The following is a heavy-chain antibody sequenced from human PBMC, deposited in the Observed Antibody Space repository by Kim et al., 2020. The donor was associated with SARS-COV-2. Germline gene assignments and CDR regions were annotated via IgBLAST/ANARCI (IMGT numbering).Heavy chain of an antibody. V-gene: IGHV1-18*01. Sequence: ASVKVSCKASGYTFTSYGVSWVRQAPGQGLEWMGWISGSNGHKKYAQSLQGRVTVTTDIATSTAYMDLSSLRSDDTAVYFCARTTVQGNDYYYMDVWGKGTTVTVSS. CDR3: ARTTVQGNDYYYMDV. CDR2: ISGSNGHK. J-gene: IGHJ6*03. D-gene: IGHD1-1*01. CDR1: GYTFTSYG.